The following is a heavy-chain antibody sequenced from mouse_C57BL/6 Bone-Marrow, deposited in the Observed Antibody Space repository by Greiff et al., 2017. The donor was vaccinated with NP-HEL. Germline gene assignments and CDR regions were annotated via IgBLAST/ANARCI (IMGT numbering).Heavy chain of an antibody. CDR2: ISDGGSYT. CDR1: GFTFSSYA. CDR3: ASHYYGSPYYFDY. J-gene: IGHJ2*01. D-gene: IGHD1-1*01. V-gene: IGHV5-4*03. Sequence: EVNVVESGGGLVKPGGSLKLSCAASGFTFSSYAMSWVRQTPEKRLEWVATISDGGSYTYYPDNVKGRFTISRDNAKNNLYLQMSHLKSEDTAMYYCASHYYGSPYYFDYWGQGTTLTVSS.